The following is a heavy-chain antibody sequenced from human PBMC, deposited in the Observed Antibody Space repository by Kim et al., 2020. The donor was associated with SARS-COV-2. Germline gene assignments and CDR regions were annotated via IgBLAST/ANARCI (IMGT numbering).Heavy chain of an antibody. Sequence: SETLSLTCAVYGGSFSGYYWSWIRQPPGKGLEWIGEINHSGSTNYNPSLKSRVTISVDTSKNQFSLKLSSVTAADTAVYYCARSPGHFSSSWYFDYWGQGTLVTVSS. D-gene: IGHD6-13*01. CDR2: INHSGST. CDR1: GGSFSGYY. V-gene: IGHV4-34*01. J-gene: IGHJ4*02. CDR3: ARSPGHFSSSWYFDY.